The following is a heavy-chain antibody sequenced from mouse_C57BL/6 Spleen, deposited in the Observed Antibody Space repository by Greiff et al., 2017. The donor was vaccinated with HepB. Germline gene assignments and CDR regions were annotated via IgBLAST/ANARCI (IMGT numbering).Heavy chain of an antibody. J-gene: IGHJ4*01. CDR3: ARGYDYDGLGMGY. CDR2: INSDGSST. V-gene: IGHV5-16*01. D-gene: IGHD2-4*01. CDR1: GFTFSDYY. Sequence: EVKLVESEGDLVKPGSSMKLSCTASGFTFSDYYMAWVRQVPEKGLEWVANINSDGSSTYYLDSLKSSFSISRDNAKNILYLQMSSLTSEDTATCYCARGYDYDGLGMGYWGQGNSVTVSP.